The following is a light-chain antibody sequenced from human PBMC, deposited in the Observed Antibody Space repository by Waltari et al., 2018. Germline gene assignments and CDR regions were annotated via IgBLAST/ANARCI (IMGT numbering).Light chain of an antibody. Sequence: QSALSQPPSASGSPGQSVPISCPGTSRDVGGYVDVSWYQQHPGKAPKLMIYEVNKRPSGVPDRFSGSKSGITASLTVSGLQSEDEADYYCTSYAGNNNFVFGTGTKVTVL. J-gene: IGLJ1*01. V-gene: IGLV2-8*01. CDR1: SRDVGGYVD. CDR2: EVN. CDR3: TSYAGNNNFV.